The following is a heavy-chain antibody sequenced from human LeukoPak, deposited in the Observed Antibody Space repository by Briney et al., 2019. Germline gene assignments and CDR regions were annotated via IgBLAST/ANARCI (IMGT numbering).Heavy chain of an antibody. CDR1: GFTFSSYA. CDR2: ISYDGSNK. Sequence: GRSLRLSCAASGFTFSSYAMHWVRQAPGKGLEWVAVISYDGSNKYYADSVRGRFTISRDNSKNTLYLQMNSLRAEDTAVYYCASAPLKYTGARTPLWGQGTLVTVSS. V-gene: IGHV3-30*01. J-gene: IGHJ4*02. D-gene: IGHD7-27*01. CDR3: ASAPLKYTGARTPL.